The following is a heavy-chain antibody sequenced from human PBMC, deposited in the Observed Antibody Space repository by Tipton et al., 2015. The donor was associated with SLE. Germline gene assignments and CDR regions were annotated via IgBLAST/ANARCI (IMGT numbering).Heavy chain of an antibody. CDR1: GGSFSDYY. CDR2: INHSGNT. J-gene: IGHJ4*02. CDR3: VRDQVGVGDFDY. D-gene: IGHD3-16*01. Sequence: TLSLTCSVYGGSFSDYYWTWIRQPPGKGLEWIGEINHSGNTNYNPSLKSRVTISGDPSKNQFSLRLTSVTAADTAVYYCVRDQVGVGDFDYWGQGALVTVSS. V-gene: IGHV4-34*01.